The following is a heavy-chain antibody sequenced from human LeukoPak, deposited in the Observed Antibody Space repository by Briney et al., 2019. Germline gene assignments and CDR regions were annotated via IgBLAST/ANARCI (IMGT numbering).Heavy chain of an antibody. D-gene: IGHD1-1*01. Sequence: GGSLRLSCAASGFTFSSYWMHWVRQAPGKGLVCVSRINTDGSITTYADSVKGRFTISRDNAKNTLYLQMNSLRAEDTAVYYCARGNEDWGQGTLVTVSS. CDR3: ARGNED. CDR2: INTDGSIT. V-gene: IGHV3-74*01. CDR1: GFTFSSYW. J-gene: IGHJ4*02.